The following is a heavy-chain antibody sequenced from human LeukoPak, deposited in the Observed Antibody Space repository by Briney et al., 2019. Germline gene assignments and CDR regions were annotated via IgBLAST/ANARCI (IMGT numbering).Heavy chain of an antibody. CDR2: ISGYNGNT. J-gene: IGHJ4*02. D-gene: IGHD4-17*01. CDR3: AREEPYGDYVFDY. CDR1: GYTFTSYG. V-gene: IGHV1-18*01. Sequence: ASVKVSCKASGYTFTSYGISWVRQAPGQGLEWMGWISGYNGNTNYAQKLQGRVTMTTDTSTSTVYMELRSLRSDDTAVNYCAREEPYGDYVFDYWGQGTLVTVFS.